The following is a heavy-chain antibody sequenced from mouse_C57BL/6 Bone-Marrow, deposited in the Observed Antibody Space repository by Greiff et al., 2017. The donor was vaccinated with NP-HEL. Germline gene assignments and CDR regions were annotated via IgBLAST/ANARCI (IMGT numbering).Heavy chain of an antibody. V-gene: IGHV1-9*01. D-gene: IGHD1-1*01. Sequence: QVQLQQSGAELMKPGASVKLSCKATGYTFTGYWIEWVKQRPGHGLEWIGEILPGSGSTNYNEKFNGKATFTADTSSNTDYMQLSSLTTEYSAIYCCARCIIRSYWYFEVWGTGATVTVAS. CDR2: ILPGSGST. J-gene: IGHJ1*03. CDR1: GYTFTGYW. CDR3: ARCIIRSYWYFEV.